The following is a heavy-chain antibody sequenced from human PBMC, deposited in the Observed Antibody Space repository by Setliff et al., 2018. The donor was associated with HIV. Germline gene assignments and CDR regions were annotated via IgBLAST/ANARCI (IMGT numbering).Heavy chain of an antibody. J-gene: IGHJ5*02. V-gene: IGHV1-69*05. CDR1: GGTFSSYG. Sequence: GASVKVSCKASGGTFSSYGISWVRQAPGQGLEWMGAIIPMFGTGFYAQKFQGRVTMTRNTSISTAYMELSSLRSEDTAVYYCARGRVGATSTRPWGQGTLVTVSS. D-gene: IGHD1-26*01. CDR3: ARGRVGATSTRP. CDR2: IIPMFGTG.